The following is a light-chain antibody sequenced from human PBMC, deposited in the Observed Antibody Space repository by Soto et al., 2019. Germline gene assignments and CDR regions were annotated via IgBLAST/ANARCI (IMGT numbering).Light chain of an antibody. CDR1: ENIGVW. CDR2: KAS. J-gene: IGKJ1*01. V-gene: IGKV1-5*03. Sequence: GDRVTITCRASENIGVWLAWYQQKPGKAPKLLIYKASSLQSGVPSRFSGGGSGTEFTLTISSLQPDDFAAYYCQQYHTYSWTFGQGTKVDIK. CDR3: QQYHTYSWT.